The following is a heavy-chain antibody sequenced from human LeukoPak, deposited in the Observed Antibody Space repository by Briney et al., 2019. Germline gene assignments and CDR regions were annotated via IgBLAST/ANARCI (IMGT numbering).Heavy chain of an antibody. CDR3: ARDLSVVVVDDAFDI. Sequence: PSETLSLTCTVSGGSISSYYWSWIRQPAGKGLEWIGRIYTSGSTNYNPSLKSRVTMSVDTSKNQFSLKLSSVTAADTAVYYCARDLSVVVVDDAFDIWRQGTMVTVSS. D-gene: IGHD2-15*01. V-gene: IGHV4-4*07. CDR1: GGSISSYY. J-gene: IGHJ3*02. CDR2: IYTSGST.